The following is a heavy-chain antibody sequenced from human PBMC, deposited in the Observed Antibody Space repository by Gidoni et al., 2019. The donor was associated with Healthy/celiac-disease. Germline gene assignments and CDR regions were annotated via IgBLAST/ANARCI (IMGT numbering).Heavy chain of an antibody. D-gene: IGHD2-2*02. V-gene: IGHV5-10-1*03. CDR2: IDPSDSYT. J-gene: IGHJ4*02. CDR1: GYSFTSYW. Sequence: EVQLVQSGAEVKKPGESLRISCKGSGYSFTSYWISWVRQMPGKGLEWMGRIDPSDSYTNYSPSFQGHVTISADKSISTAYLQWSSLKASDTAMYYCASRTGLLYEWGSPEYPGSLVDWGQGTLVTVSS. CDR3: ASRTGLLYEWGSPEYPGSLVD.